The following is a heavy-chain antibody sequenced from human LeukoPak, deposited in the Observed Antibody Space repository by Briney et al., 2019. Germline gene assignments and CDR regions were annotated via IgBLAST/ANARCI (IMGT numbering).Heavy chain of an antibody. CDR1: GGSISSGSYY. CDR3: ARFTPQGYGWGGYNRFDP. V-gene: IGHV4-39*07. D-gene: IGHD3-16*01. CDR2: IYYSGST. Sequence: SETLSLTCTVSGGSISSGSYYWGWIRQPPGKGLEWIGSIYYSGSTNYNPSLKSRVTISVDTSKNQFSLNLTSVTAADTAVYYCARFTPQGYGWGGYNRFDPWGQGTLVTVSS. J-gene: IGHJ5*02.